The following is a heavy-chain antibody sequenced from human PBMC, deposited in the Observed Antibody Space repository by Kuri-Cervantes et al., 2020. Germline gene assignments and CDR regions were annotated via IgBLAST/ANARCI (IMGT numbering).Heavy chain of an antibody. V-gene: IGHV3-9*01. CDR2: ISWNSGSI. D-gene: IGHD6-19*01. CDR1: GFTFDDYA. J-gene: IGHJ4*02. Sequence: SLKISWAASGFTFDDYAMHWVRQAPGKGLEWVSGISWNSGSIGYADSVKGRFTISRDNSKDTLYLQMNSLRAEDTAVYYCAKGDPTQWLVRLDYWGQGTLVTVSS. CDR3: AKGDPTQWLVRLDY.